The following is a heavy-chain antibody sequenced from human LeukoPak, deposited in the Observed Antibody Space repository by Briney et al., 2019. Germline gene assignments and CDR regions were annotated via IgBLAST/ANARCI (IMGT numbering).Heavy chain of an antibody. CDR3: AREEPTVTTFIFDY. CDR2: VRYDGINK. Sequence: GGSLRLSCAASGFTFSNYGMHWVRQAPGKGLEWVAFVRYDGINKYYADSVKGRFTISSDNSKNTLYLQMNSLRAEDTAVYYCAREEPTVTTFIFDYWGQGTLVTVSS. D-gene: IGHD4-11*01. CDR1: GFTFSNYG. V-gene: IGHV3-30*02. J-gene: IGHJ4*02.